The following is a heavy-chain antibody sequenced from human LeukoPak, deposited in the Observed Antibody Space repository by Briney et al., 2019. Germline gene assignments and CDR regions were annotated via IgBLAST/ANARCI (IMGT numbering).Heavy chain of an antibody. J-gene: IGHJ4*02. CDR3: ARGGNYYEWDY. CDR2: IYSGGTT. CDR1: GFTVSSDY. D-gene: IGHD1-26*01. V-gene: IGHV3-66*01. Sequence: PGGSLRLSCAASGFTVSSDYMSWVRQAPGKGLEWVPVIYSGGTTHYADSVKGRFTISRDNSKNTLYLQMNSLRAEDTAVYHCARGGNYYEWDYWGQGTLVTVSS.